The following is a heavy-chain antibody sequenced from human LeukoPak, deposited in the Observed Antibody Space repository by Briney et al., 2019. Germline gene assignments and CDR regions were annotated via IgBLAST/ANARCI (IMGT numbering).Heavy chain of an antibody. CDR3: ARGYSYGYRPMDY. J-gene: IGHJ4*02. V-gene: IGHV4-61*01. CDR1: GGSASSGSYY. D-gene: IGHD5-18*01. CDR2: IYYSGST. Sequence: IPSETLSLTCTVSGGSASSGSYYWSWIRQPPGKGLEWIGYIYYSGSTNYNPSLKSRVTISVDTSKNQFSLKLSSVTAADTAVYYCARGYSYGYRPMDYWGQGTLVTVSS.